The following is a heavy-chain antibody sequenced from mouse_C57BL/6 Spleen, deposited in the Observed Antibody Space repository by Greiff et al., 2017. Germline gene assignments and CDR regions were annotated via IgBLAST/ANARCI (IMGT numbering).Heavy chain of an antibody. V-gene: IGHV1-15*01. CDR1: GYTFTDYE. CDR3: TRRFQATEYFDY. J-gene: IGHJ2*01. D-gene: IGHD3-2*02. Sequence: QVQLQQSGAELVRPGASVTLSCKASGYTFTDYEMHWVKQTPVHGLEWIGAIDPETGGTAYNQKFKGKAILTADKSSSTAYMELRSLTSEDSAVYYCTRRFQATEYFDYWGQGTTLTVSS. CDR2: IDPETGGT.